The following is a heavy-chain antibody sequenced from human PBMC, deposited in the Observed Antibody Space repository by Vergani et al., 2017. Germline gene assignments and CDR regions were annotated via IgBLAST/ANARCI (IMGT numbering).Heavy chain of an antibody. Sequence: QVQLQESGPGLVKPSETLSLTCTVSGGSISSYYWSWIRQPPGKGLEWIGYIYYSGSTNYNPSLKSRVTISVDTSKNQFSLKLSSVTAADTAVYYCARDRGRRDYGDYYFDYWGQGSLVTVSS. CDR3: ARDRGRRDYGDYYFDY. CDR1: GGSISSYY. CDR2: IYYSGST. V-gene: IGHV4-59*01. D-gene: IGHD4-17*01. J-gene: IGHJ4*02.